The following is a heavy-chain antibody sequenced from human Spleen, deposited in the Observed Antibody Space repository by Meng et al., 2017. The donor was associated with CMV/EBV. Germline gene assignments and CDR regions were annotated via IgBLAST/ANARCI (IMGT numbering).Heavy chain of an antibody. V-gene: IGHV4-4*07. D-gene: IGHD3-3*01. J-gene: IGHJ4*02. CDR2: IQVIGHP. CDR1: VASITNSN. CDR3: ARGGSGAIFGVVPPYFDY. Sequence: LVQDPGVALFKSSGPWSLTCIVSVASITNSNCKWVRPPAGQGLEWIGLIQVIGHPVYNPALKSRVTVSLDASKSQFSLKLSSVTAADTAVYYCARGGSGAIFGVVPPYFDYWGQGTLVTVSS.